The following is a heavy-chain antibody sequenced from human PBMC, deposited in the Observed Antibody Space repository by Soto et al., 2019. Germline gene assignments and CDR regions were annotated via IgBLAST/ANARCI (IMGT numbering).Heavy chain of an antibody. J-gene: IGHJ4*02. V-gene: IGHV2-5*02. CDR3: AQRSRGYAYYFDQ. CDR1: GFSLITRGVA. D-gene: IGHD5-12*01. Sequence: QITLKESGPTLVKPTQTLTLTCSFSGFSLITRGVAVGWIRQPPGKALEWLALIFWDDDKWYSPSLRSRLTITEDTSKNQVVITMTHMDPVDTATYYCAQRSRGYAYYFDQWGQGTLVTVSS. CDR2: IFWDDDK.